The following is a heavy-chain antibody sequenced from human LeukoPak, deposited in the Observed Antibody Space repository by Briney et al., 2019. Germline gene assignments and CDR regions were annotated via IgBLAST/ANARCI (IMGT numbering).Heavy chain of an antibody. CDR3: ARDNQVTYYYDI. CDR1: GGTFSSYA. Sequence: SVKVSCKASGGTFSSYAISWVRQAPGQGLEWMGGIIPIFGTANYAQKFQGRVTITADESTSTAYMELSSLRSEDTAVYYCARDNQVTYYYDIWGQGTLVTVSS. CDR2: IIPIFGTA. J-gene: IGHJ4*02. D-gene: IGHD3-22*01. V-gene: IGHV1-69*13.